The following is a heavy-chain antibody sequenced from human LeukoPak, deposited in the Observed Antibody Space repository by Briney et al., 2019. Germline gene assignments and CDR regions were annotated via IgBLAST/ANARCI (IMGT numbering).Heavy chain of an antibody. CDR1: GGIFSSYA. CDR3: ARGQDLYSRIDY. J-gene: IGHJ4*02. CDR2: IIPIFGTA. V-gene: IGHV1-69*13. D-gene: IGHD6-13*01. Sequence: SVKVSCKASGGIFSSYAISWVRQAPGQGLEWMGGIIPIFGTANYAQKFQGRVTITADESTSTAYMELSSLRSEDTAVYYCARGQDLYSRIDYWGQGTLVTVSS.